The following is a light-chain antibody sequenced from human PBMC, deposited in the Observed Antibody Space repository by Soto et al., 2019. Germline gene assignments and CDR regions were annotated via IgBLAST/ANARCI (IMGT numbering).Light chain of an antibody. Sequence: EIVMTQPPATLSVSPGERATLSCRASQSISSDLAWYQQKPGQAPRLLMHGGSTRATGIPARFSGSGSGTEFTLTISSLQSEDFAVYYCQQYNNWPWTFGQGTKVEIK. CDR3: QQYNNWPWT. V-gene: IGKV3-15*01. J-gene: IGKJ1*01. CDR2: GGS. CDR1: QSISSD.